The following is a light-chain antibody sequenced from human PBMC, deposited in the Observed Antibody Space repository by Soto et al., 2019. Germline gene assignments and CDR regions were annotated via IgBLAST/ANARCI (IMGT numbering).Light chain of an antibody. J-gene: IGKJ5*01. V-gene: IGKV1-39*01. CDR3: QQSYSTLSIT. CDR1: ESINRH. CDR2: AAS. Sequence: DIQMTQSPSSLSASVGVRVTITCRASESINRHLKWDQQNRYKDPKLLIYAASSLQNGAPSRFSGSGSGTDFTLTISNLQPEDFATYYCQQSYSTLSITFGQGTRLEIK.